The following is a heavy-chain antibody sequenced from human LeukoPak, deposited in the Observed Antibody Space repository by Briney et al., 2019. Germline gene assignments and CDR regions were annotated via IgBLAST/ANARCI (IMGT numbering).Heavy chain of an antibody. CDR1: GFTFSSYG. J-gene: IGHJ4*03. D-gene: IGHD2-2*01. CDR2: IWYDGSNK. V-gene: IGHV3-33*01. Sequence: GGSLRLSCAASGFTFSSYGMHWVRQAPGKGLEWVAVIWYDGSNKYYADSVKGRFTISRDNSKNTLYLQMNSLRAEDTAVYYCAREIDSIVVVPAAGFDYWGHGTLVTVSS. CDR3: AREIDSIVVVPAAGFDY.